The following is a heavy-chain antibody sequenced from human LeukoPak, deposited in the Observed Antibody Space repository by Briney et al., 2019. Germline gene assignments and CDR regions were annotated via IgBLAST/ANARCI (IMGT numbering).Heavy chain of an antibody. CDR2: IIPIFGTA. CDR3: ARIGHCSSTSCPPDYYYYYGMDV. V-gene: IGHV1-69*13. Sequence: ASVNVSCKASGGTFSSYAISWVRQAPGQGLEWMGGIIPIFGTANYAQKFQGRVTITAEESTSTAYMELSSLRSEDTAVYYCARIGHCSSTSCPPDYYYYYGMDVWGQGTTLTVSS. D-gene: IGHD2-2*01. CDR1: GGTFSSYA. J-gene: IGHJ6*02.